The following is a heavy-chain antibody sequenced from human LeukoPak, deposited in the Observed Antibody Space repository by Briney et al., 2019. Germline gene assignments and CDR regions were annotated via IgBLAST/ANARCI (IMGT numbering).Heavy chain of an antibody. D-gene: IGHD4-17*01. J-gene: IGHJ3*02. CDR2: ITPFNGNT. CDR3: ARYNPVTYAFDI. Sequence: ASVKVSCKASGYTFTYRYLHWVRQAPGQALEWMGWITPFNGNTNYAQKFQDRVTITRDRYMSTAYMELSSLRSEDTAMYYCARYNPVTYAFDIWGQGTMVTVSS. CDR1: GYTFTYRY. V-gene: IGHV1-45*02.